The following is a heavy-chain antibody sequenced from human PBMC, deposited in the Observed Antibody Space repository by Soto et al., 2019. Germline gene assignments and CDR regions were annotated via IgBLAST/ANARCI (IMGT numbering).Heavy chain of an antibody. J-gene: IGHJ3*02. Sequence: ASVKVSCKASGYTFTSYDINWVRQATGQGLEWMGWMNPNSGNTGYAQKFQGRVTMTRNTSISTAYMELSSLRSEDTAVYYCARVPPKFIAARPGVAFDIWGQGTMVTVSS. CDR1: GYTFTSYD. D-gene: IGHD6-6*01. V-gene: IGHV1-8*01. CDR3: ARVPPKFIAARPGVAFDI. CDR2: MNPNSGNT.